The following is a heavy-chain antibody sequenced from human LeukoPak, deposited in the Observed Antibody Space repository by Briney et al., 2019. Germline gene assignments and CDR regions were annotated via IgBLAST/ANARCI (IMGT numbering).Heavy chain of an antibody. D-gene: IGHD2-15*01. CDR1: GFTFGDYW. J-gene: IGHJ4*02. CDR3: AQAEAGIRYCSGGSCYG. Sequence: VGSLRLSCATSGFTFGDYWMTRVRQAPGKWLEWVAVIWYDGSNKDYADSVKGRFTISRDNSKNTLYLQMNSLRAEDTAVYYCAQAEAGIRYCSGGSCYGWGQGTLVTVSS. CDR2: IWYDGSNK. V-gene: IGHV3-33*06.